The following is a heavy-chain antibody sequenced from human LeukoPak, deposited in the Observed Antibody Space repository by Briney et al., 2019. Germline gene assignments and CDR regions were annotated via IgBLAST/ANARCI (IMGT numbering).Heavy chain of an antibody. D-gene: IGHD4-17*01. J-gene: IGHJ3*02. Sequence: GGSLRLSCAASGFTFSPYAMSWVRQAPGKGLEWVSVISGSGSGTYYAVSVMGRFTISRDNSKNTLYLQMNSLRAEDTAVYYCASSPGGDYTMGALDIWGQGTMVTVSS. CDR2: ISGSGSGT. CDR1: GFTFSPYA. CDR3: ASSPGGDYTMGALDI. V-gene: IGHV3-23*01.